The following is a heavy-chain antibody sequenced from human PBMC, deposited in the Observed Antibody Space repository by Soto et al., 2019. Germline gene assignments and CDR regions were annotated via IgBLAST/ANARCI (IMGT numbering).Heavy chain of an antibody. V-gene: IGHV3-53*01. Sequence: GGALRLYCAASGFTVSSDYMSWVRQAPGKGLEWVSVIYTGGSTYYADSVKGRFTFSRDNSKNTLYLQMNSLRAEDTAVYYCARAYGGNPALFDPWGQGTLVTVSS. D-gene: IGHD4-17*01. CDR1: GFTVSSDY. J-gene: IGHJ5*02. CDR2: IYTGGST. CDR3: ARAYGGNPALFDP.